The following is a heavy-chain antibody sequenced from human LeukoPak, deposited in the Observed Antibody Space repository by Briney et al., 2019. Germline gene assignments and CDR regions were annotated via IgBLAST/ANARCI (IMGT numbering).Heavy chain of an antibody. D-gene: IGHD4-23*01. V-gene: IGHV3-23*01. J-gene: IGHJ5*02. Sequence: GGSLRLSCAASGFTFSSYAMSWVRQAPGKGLEWVSAISGSGDKIFYVDSGKGRFTISRDNSKNTLYLHMNSLRAEDTAVYYCAKALADGGTLHHWGQGILVTVSS. CDR3: AKALADGGTLHH. CDR2: ISGSGDKI. CDR1: GFTFSSYA.